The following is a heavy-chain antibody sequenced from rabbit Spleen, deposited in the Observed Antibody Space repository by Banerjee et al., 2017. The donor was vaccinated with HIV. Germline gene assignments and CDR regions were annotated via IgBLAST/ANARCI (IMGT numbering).Heavy chain of an antibody. CDR1: GVSFSSNHY. CDR3: ARDTGSSFSTYGMDL. J-gene: IGHJ6*01. V-gene: IGHV1S40*01. CDR2: IDTGSRDFT. D-gene: IGHD8-1*01. Sequence: QSLEESGGDLVKPGASLTLTCTASGVSFSSNHYMCWVRQAPGKGLEWIACIDTGSRDFTYYASWAKGRFTISKTSSTTVTLQMTSLTVADTATYFCARDTGSSFSTYGMDLWGPGTLVTVS.